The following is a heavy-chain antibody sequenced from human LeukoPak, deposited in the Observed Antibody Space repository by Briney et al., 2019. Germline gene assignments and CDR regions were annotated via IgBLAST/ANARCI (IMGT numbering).Heavy chain of an antibody. CDR3: ARQGMHYNFLTGYYSYYFDY. CDR2: IYPGDSDT. D-gene: IGHD3-9*01. V-gene: IGHV5-51*01. CDR1: GYRFTNYW. Sequence: GESLKISCKGSGYRFTNYWIGWVRQMPGRGLEWMAIIYPGDSDTRYSPSFQGQVTISADKSISTAYLQWSSLKASDTAMYYCARQGMHYNFLTGYYSYYFDYWGRGTLVTVSS. J-gene: IGHJ4*02.